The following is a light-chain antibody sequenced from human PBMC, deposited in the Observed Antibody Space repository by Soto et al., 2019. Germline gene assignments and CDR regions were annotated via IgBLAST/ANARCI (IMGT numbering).Light chain of an antibody. J-gene: IGLJ2*01. CDR1: SSDVGSYNY. V-gene: IGLV2-14*01. Sequence: QSVLTQPTSVSGSPGQSITIACTGTSSDVGSYNYVSWYQQRPGKSPKLMIYEVTNRPSGVSNRFSGSKSGNTASLTISGLQTEDEAHYYCSSYTTNTTLVFGGGTKVTVL. CDR3: SSYTTNTTLV. CDR2: EVT.